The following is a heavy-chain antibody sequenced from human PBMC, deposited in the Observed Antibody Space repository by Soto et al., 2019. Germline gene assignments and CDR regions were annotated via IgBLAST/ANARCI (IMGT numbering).Heavy chain of an antibody. D-gene: IGHD2-15*01. V-gene: IGHV2-5*02. Sequence: QITLKESGPTLVKPTQTLTLTCTFSGFSLSTSGVGVAWIRQPPGKALAWLALIYWDDDKRYRPSLETRLTITKDTSKTQVVLTMTNVDSVDTATYYCAYLPCSGGSCYWFSYSGMDVWGQGTTVIVSS. CDR1: GFSLSTSGVG. CDR2: IYWDDDK. CDR3: AYLPCSGGSCYWFSYSGMDV. J-gene: IGHJ6*02.